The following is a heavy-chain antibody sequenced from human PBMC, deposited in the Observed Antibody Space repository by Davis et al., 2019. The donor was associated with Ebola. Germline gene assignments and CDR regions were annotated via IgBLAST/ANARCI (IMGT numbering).Heavy chain of an antibody. CDR3: ARGIAAAGTVVDY. J-gene: IGHJ4*02. CDR1: GYTFTSYD. V-gene: IGHV1-8*01. D-gene: IGHD6-13*01. CDR2: MNPNSGNT. Sequence: AASVKVSRKASGYTFTSYDINWVRQATGQGLEWMGWMNPNSGNTGYSQKFQGRVTITADESTSTAYMELSSLRSEDTAVYYCARGIAAAGTVVDYWGQGTLVTVSS.